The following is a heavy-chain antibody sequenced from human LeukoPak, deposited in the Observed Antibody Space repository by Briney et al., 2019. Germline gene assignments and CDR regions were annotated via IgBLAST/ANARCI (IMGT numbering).Heavy chain of an antibody. Sequence: GGSLRLSCAASGFTFSSYAMHWVRQAPGKGLEWVAVISYDGSNKYYADSVKGRFTISRDNSKNTLYLQMNSLRAEDTAVYYCARGGKMIVVAITTLPWYWGQGTLVTVSS. V-gene: IGHV3-30-3*01. CDR2: ISYDGSNK. CDR1: GFTFSSYA. J-gene: IGHJ4*02. D-gene: IGHD3-22*01. CDR3: ARGGKMIVVAITTLPWY.